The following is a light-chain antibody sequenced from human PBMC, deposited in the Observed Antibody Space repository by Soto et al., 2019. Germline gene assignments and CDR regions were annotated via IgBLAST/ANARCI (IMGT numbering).Light chain of an antibody. V-gene: IGKV1-27*01. CDR3: QNYNSAPIT. Sequence: DIQMTQSPSSLSASVGDRVTITCRASQDISNYLAWYQQKPGKVPTFLIYAASALQSGVPSRFSGSGSGTDFTLTISSLQPEDVATYYCQNYNSAPITFGGGTKVDI. J-gene: IGKJ4*01. CDR1: QDISNY. CDR2: AAS.